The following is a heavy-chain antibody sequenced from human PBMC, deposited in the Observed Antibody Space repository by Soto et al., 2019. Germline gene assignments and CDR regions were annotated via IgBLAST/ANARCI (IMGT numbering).Heavy chain of an antibody. Sequence: PSETLSLTGTVSGGSXSSGVYYWSGIRQPPGKGLEWIGYIYYSGSSYYNPSLQSRVTISVDTSTTQFSLKLSSVTAADTAVYYCARDLESTGYYYYGMEVWGQGTTVTVS. CDR1: GGSXSSGVYY. D-gene: IGHD4-17*01. CDR2: IYYSGSS. J-gene: IGHJ6*02. V-gene: IGHV4-30-4*01. CDR3: ARDLESTGYYYYGMEV.